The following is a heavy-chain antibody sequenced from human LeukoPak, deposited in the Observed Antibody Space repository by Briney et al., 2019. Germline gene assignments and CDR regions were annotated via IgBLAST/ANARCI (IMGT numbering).Heavy chain of an antibody. CDR1: GFTFSSYA. Sequence: GGSLRLSCAASGFTFSSYAMSRVRQAPEKGLEWVSAISGSGGSTYYADSVKGRFTISRDNSKNTLYQQMNSLRAEDTAVYYCAKGDPSTSHPNFDYWGQGTLVTVSS. D-gene: IGHD2-2*01. V-gene: IGHV3-23*01. J-gene: IGHJ4*02. CDR3: AKGDPSTSHPNFDY. CDR2: ISGSGGST.